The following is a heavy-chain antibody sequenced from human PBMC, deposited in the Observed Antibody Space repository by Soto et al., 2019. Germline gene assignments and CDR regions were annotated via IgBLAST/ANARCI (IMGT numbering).Heavy chain of an antibody. CDR1: GFTFSSYG. J-gene: IGHJ4*02. CDR3: AKDSSPYSSSWYTDY. V-gene: IGHV3-30*18. D-gene: IGHD6-13*01. CDR2: ISYDGSNK. Sequence: PGGSLRLSCAASGFTFSSYGMHWVRQAPGKGLEWVAVISYDGSNKYYADSVKGRFTISRDNSKNTLYLQMNSLRAEDTAVYYCAKDSSPYSSSWYTDYWGQGTMVTVSS.